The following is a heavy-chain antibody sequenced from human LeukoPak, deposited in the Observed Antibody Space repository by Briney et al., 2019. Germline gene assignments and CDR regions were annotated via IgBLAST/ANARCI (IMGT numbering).Heavy chain of an antibody. J-gene: IGHJ2*01. CDR1: GFTFSSYA. Sequence: PGGSLRLSCAASGFTFSSYAMHWVRQAPGKGLEWVAVISYDGSNKYYADSVKGRFTISRDNSKNTLYLQMNSLRAEDTAVYYCARGHSPPYWYFDLWGRGTLVTVSS. V-gene: IGHV3-30-3*01. CDR3: ARGHSPPYWYFDL. CDR2: ISYDGSNK.